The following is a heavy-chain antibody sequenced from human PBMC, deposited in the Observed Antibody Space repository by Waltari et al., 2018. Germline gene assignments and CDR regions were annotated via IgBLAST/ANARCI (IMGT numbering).Heavy chain of an antibody. CDR2: ISSSSSYI. D-gene: IGHD6-6*01. J-gene: IGHJ4*02. CDR3: ARELEGYSSSSPFDY. CDR1: GFTFSSYS. Sequence: EVQLVESGGGLVKPGGSLRLSCAASGFTFSSYSMNWVRQAPGKGLEWVSSISSSSSYIYYADSVKGRFTISRDNAKNSLYLQMNSLRAEYTAVYYCARELEGYSSSSPFDYWGQGTLVTVSS. V-gene: IGHV3-21*01.